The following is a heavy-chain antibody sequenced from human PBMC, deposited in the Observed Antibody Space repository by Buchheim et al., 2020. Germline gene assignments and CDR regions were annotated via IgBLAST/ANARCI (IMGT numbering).Heavy chain of an antibody. CDR3: ARGIVGATAFDI. Sequence: EVQLVESGGGLVQPGGSLRLSCAASGFTFSSYSMNWVRQAPGKGPEWVSRINSDGSSTNYADSVKGRFTVSRDNAKNTLYLQMNSLRAEDTAVYYCARGIVGATAFDIWGQGT. J-gene: IGHJ3*02. CDR1: GFTFSSYS. CDR2: INSDGSST. V-gene: IGHV3-74*02. D-gene: IGHD1-26*01.